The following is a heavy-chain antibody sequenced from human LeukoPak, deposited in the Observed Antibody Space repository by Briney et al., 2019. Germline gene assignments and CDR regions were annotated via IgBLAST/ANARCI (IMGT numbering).Heavy chain of an antibody. CDR1: GFTFSSYA. V-gene: IGHV3-23*01. CDR2: ISGSGGST. J-gene: IGHJ5*02. CDR3: AKVTGIAAAVSNWFDP. D-gene: IGHD6-13*01. Sequence: PGGSLRLSCAASGFTFSSYAMSWVRQAPGKGLEWVSAISGSGGSTYYADSVKGRFTISRDNSKNTLYLQMNSLRAEDTAVYYCAKVTGIAAAVSNWFDPWGQGTLVTVSS.